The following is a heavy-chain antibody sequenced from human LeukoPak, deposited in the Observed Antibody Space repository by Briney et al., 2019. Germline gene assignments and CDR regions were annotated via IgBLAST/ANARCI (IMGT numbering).Heavy chain of an antibody. CDR2: TSGSGGST. J-gene: IGHJ4*02. CDR1: GFTFSSYA. V-gene: IGHV3-23*01. CDR3: AKNGGSQCYSHLDS. Sequence: GGSLRLSCAASGFTFSSYAMSWVRQAPGKGLEWVSGTSGSGGSTYYAGSVKGRFTISRDNSKNTLYLQMNSLRVEDTAVYYCAKNGGSQCYSHLDSWGQGTLVTISS. D-gene: IGHD2-15*01.